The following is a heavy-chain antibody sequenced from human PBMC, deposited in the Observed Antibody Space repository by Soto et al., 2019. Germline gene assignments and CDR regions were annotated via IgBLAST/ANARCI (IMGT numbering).Heavy chain of an antibody. CDR1: GFTFSDYA. J-gene: IGHJ4*02. CDR2: MSNSGSRT. CDR3: AKAYFDILTGYIGDY. V-gene: IGHV3-23*01. D-gene: IGHD3-9*01. Sequence: VQLLESGGGLVQPGGSLRLSCAASGFTFSDYAMSWVRQAPGKGLEWVSGMSNSGSRTYYADSVKGRFIISRDNSKNTLDLQMNSLRPEDTAVYYCAKAYFDILTGYIGDYWGQGTLVSVSS.